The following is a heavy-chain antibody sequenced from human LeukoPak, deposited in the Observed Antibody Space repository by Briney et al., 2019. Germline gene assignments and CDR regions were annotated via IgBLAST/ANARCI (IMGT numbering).Heavy chain of an antibody. CDR2: IYTSGST. Sequence: SETLSLTCTVSGGSISSYYWSWIRQPAGKGLEWIGRIYTSGSTNYNPSLKSRVTISVDKSKNQFSLKLSSVTAADTAVYYCARGGYYDSGVSPDVFDIWGKGKRVT. CDR3: ARGGYYDSGVSPDVFDI. D-gene: IGHD3-22*01. CDR1: GGSISSYY. V-gene: IGHV4-4*07. J-gene: IGHJ3*02.